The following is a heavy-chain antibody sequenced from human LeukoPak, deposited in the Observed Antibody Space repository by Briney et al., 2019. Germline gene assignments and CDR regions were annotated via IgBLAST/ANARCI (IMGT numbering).Heavy chain of an antibody. D-gene: IGHD1-26*01. CDR3: ATEVGATENYFDY. J-gene: IGHJ4*02. CDR1: GYFISSGYY. Sequence: SETLSLTCTVSGYFISSGYYWGWIRQPPGKGLEWIGYIYYSGGTNYNPSLKSRVTISVDTSKNQFSLKLSSVTAADTAVYYCATEVGATENYFDYWGQGTLVTVSS. V-gene: IGHV4-61*05. CDR2: IYYSGGT.